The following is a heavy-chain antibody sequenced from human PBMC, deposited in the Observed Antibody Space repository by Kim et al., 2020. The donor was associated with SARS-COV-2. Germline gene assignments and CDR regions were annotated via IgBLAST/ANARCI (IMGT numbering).Heavy chain of an antibody. V-gene: IGHV1-69*13. CDR3: ARVTWGEDYDYYDSRGYSRHGY. CDR1: GGTFSSYA. CDR2: IIPICGTA. J-gene: IGHJ4*02. D-gene: IGHD3-22*01. Sequence: SVKVSCKASGGTFSSYAISWVRQAPGQGLEWMGGIIPICGTANYAQKFQGRVTITADESTSTAYMELSSLRSEDTAVYYCARVTWGEDYDYYDSRGYSRHGYWGQGTLVTVSS.